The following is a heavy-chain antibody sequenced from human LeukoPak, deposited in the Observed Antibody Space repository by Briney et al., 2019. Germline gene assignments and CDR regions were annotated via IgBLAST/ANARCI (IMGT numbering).Heavy chain of an antibody. J-gene: IGHJ4*02. CDR3: AREATQLVLDY. CDR2: ISYDGSNK. V-gene: IGHV3-30*04. CDR1: GFTFSSYA. Sequence: PGGSLRLSCAASGFTFSSYAMHWVRQAPGKGLEWVAVISYDGSNKYYADSVKGRFTISRDNSKNTLYLQMNSLRAEDTAVYYCAREATQLVLDYWGQGTLVTVSS. D-gene: IGHD6-6*01.